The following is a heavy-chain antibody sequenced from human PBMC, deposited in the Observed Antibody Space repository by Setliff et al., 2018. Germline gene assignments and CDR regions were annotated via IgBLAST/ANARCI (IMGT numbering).Heavy chain of an antibody. D-gene: IGHD3-16*02. CDR3: RLWSHSYHNDY. J-gene: IGHJ4*02. V-gene: IGHV4-59*02. CDR1: GVSVASHY. CDR2: VHDNGET. Sequence: SETLSLTCTVSGVSVASHYWSWIRQAPGTGLERIAYVHDNGETNQNPSLKSRVTISVDTSKNQFSLKMTSVTAADTAVYYCRLWSHSYHNDYWGQGTLVTVSS.